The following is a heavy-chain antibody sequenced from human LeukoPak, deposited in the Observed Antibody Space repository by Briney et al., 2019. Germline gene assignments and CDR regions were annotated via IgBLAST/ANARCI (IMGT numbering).Heavy chain of an antibody. CDR3: ARASYYYGSGSYYKPHLDY. CDR1: GYTFTSYG. J-gene: IGHJ4*02. Sequence: GASVKVSCKASGYTFTSYGISWVQQAPGQGLEWMGWINPNSGGTNYAQKFQGRVTMTRDTSISTAYMELSRLRSDDTAVYYCARASYYYGSGSYYKPHLDYWGQGTLVTVSS. D-gene: IGHD3-10*01. CDR2: INPNSGGT. V-gene: IGHV1-2*02.